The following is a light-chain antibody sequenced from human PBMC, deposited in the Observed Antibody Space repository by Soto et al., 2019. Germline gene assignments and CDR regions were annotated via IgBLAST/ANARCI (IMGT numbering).Light chain of an antibody. CDR1: QSVSSSY. CDR2: GVY. J-gene: IGKJ1*01. V-gene: IGKV3-20*01. CDR3: GQFVSSPPRT. Sequence: EIVFTQSPGTLSLSPGERATLSCRASQSVSSSYLAWYQQQPGQAPRLLIYGVYNRATGIPDRFSGSGSGTDFILTTSRLETEDFALYYCGQFVSSPPRTVGQGTQVEIK.